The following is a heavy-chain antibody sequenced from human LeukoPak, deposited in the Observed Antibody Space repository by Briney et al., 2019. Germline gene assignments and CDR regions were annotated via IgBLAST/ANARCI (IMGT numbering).Heavy chain of an antibody. CDR3: AKDAWRRVFYYGLDV. D-gene: IGHD5-12*01. V-gene: IGHV3-30*18. CDR2: ISYDGSNK. J-gene: IGHJ6*02. Sequence: GGSLRLSCAASGFTFSSYGMHWVRQAPGKGLEWVAVISYDGSNKYYADSVKGRFTISRDNAKNSLYLQMNSLRAEDTALYFCAKDAWRRVFYYGLDVWGQGTSVAVSS. CDR1: GFTFSSYG.